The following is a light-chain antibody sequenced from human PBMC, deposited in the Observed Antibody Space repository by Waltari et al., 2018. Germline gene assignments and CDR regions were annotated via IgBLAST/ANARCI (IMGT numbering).Light chain of an antibody. Sequence: DVVMTQSPLSLPVTLGQPATISCRSSQSLVHSDGKTYLNWFQQRPGQSPRRLIYKVFNRDSGIPDRFSGSGSGTDFTLKISRVEAEDVGTYYCMQATQWPLTFGQGTKVEIK. CDR2: KVF. CDR1: QSLVHSDGKTY. V-gene: IGKV2-30*02. J-gene: IGKJ1*01. CDR3: MQATQWPLT.